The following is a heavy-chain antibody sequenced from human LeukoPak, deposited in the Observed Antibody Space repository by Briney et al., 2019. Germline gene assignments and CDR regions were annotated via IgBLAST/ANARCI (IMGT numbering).Heavy chain of an antibody. CDR3: AREGGPYRPLDY. CDR1: GGSITNTNH. V-gene: IGHV4-4*02. J-gene: IGHJ4*03. Sequence: PSETLSLTCGVSGGSITNTNHWTWVRQPPGKGLEWIGEVNLQGSTNYNPSLMGRVAISVDTSENHISLQLTSVTAADTAVYYFAREGGPYRPLDYSGRDTGDPVSS. CDR2: VNLQGST.